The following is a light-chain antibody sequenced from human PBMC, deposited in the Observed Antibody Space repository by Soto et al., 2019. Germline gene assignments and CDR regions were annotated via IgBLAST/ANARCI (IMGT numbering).Light chain of an antibody. V-gene: IGLV2-18*01. CDR3: SLYTSSSTYV. J-gene: IGLJ1*01. CDR1: SSDIGSYNR. Sequence: QSALTQPPSVSGSPGQSVTISCTRTSSDIGSYNRVSWYQQPPGTAPKLIIYEVSNRPSGVPDRFSGSKSVNTASLTISGLQAEVEADYYCSLYTSSSTYVFGTGTKLTVL. CDR2: EVS.